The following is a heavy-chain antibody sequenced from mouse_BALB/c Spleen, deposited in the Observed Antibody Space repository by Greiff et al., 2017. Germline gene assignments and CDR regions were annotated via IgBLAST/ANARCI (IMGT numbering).Heavy chain of an antibody. V-gene: IGHV2-9*02. J-gene: IGHJ3*01. CDR1: GFSLTSYG. CDR3: ARTYDYDGPWFAY. CDR2: IWAGGST. Sequence: VQGVESGPGLVAPSQSLSITCTVSGFSLTSYGVHWVRQPPGKGLEWLGVIWAGGSTNYNSALMSRLSISKDNSKSQVFLKMNSLQTDDTAMYYCARTYDYDGPWFAYWGQGTLVTVSA. D-gene: IGHD2-4*01.